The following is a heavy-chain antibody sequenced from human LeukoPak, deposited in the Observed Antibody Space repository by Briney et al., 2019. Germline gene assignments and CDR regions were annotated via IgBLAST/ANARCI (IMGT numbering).Heavy chain of an antibody. V-gene: IGHV3-15*01. CDR1: GFTFSNAW. J-gene: IGHJ5*02. CDR3: TTDLYVPAAIGWYNWFDP. Sequence: GGSLRLSCAASGFTFSNAWMSWVRQAPGKGLEWVGRIKSKTDGGTTDYAAPVKGRFTISRDDSKNTLYLQMNSLKTEDTAVYYCTTDLYVPAAIGWYNWFDPWGQGTLVTLSS. D-gene: IGHD2-2*01. CDR2: IKSKTDGGTT.